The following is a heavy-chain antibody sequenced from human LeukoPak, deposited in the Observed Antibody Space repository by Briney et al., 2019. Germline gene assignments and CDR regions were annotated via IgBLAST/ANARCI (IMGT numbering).Heavy chain of an antibody. V-gene: IGHV3-30-3*01. Sequence: GGSLRLSCAASGFTFSSYAMHWVRQAPGKGLEWVAVMSHDGSNKYYADSVKGRFIISRDKSKNTLYLQMNSLRAEDTAVYYCARDVGSGYYYFGVGDYWGQGTLVTVSS. CDR2: MSHDGSNK. J-gene: IGHJ4*02. CDR3: ARDVGSGYYYFGVGDY. D-gene: IGHD3-22*01. CDR1: GFTFSSYA.